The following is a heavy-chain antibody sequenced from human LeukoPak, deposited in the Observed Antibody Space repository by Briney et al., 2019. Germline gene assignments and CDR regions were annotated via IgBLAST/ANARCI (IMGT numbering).Heavy chain of an antibody. CDR2: IKQDGSEK. J-gene: IGHJ4*02. CDR3: APYYYGSGSSGWGYFDY. CDR1: GFTFSSYW. V-gene: IGHV3-7*01. D-gene: IGHD3-10*01. Sequence: GGSLRLSCAASGFTFSSYWMSWVRQAPGKGLEWVANIKQDGSEKYYVDSVKGRFTISRDNAKNSLYLQINSLRAEDTAVYYCAPYYYGSGSSGWGYFDYWGPGTLVTVSS.